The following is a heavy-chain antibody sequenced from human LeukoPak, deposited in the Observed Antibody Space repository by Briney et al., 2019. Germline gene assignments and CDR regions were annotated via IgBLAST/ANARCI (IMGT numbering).Heavy chain of an antibody. CDR2: IYYSGTT. CDR3: ATPAGPYGGYDY. CDR1: GGSIRSTSYY. V-gene: IGHV4-39*01. Sequence: SETLSLTCTVSGGSIRSTSYYWGWIRQPPGKGLEWIGSIYYSGTTYYNPSLKSRVTISVDTSKNQFSLNLRSMTAADTAVYYCATPAGPYGGYDYWGQGTLVTVSS. J-gene: IGHJ4*02. D-gene: IGHD4-17*01.